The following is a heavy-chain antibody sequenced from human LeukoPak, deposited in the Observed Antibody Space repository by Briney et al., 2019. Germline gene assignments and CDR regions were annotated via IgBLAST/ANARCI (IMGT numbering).Heavy chain of an antibody. J-gene: IGHJ4*02. CDR3: ARSGGSGWYGIFDH. D-gene: IGHD6-19*01. Sequence: GASVKVSCKASDYTFTDYGISWVRQAPGQGLEWMGWISAYNDNTNYAQKLQGRVTMTTDTSTSTVYMELRSLRADDTAVYYCARSGGSGWYGIFDHWGQGTLVTVSS. CDR1: DYTFTDYG. V-gene: IGHV1-18*01. CDR2: ISAYNDNT.